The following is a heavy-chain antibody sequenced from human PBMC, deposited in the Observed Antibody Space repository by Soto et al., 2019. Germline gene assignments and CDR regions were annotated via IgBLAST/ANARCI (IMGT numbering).Heavy chain of an antibody. CDR3: TRDKTGTDTYYYYYYGMDV. Sequence: GGSLRLSCTASGFTFGDYAMSWFRQAPGKGLEWVGFIRSKAYGGTTEYAASVKGRFTISRDDSKSIAYLQMNSLKTEDTAVYYCTRDKTGTDTYYYYYYGMDVWGQGT. J-gene: IGHJ6*02. V-gene: IGHV3-49*03. CDR1: GFTFGDYA. CDR2: IRSKAYGGTT. D-gene: IGHD1-7*01.